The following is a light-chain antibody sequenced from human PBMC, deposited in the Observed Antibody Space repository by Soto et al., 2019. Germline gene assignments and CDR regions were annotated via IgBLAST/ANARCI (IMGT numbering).Light chain of an antibody. CDR2: DAS. CDR3: QQRANWPAT. V-gene: IGKV3-11*01. Sequence: EIVLAQSPATLSLSPGERVTLTCRASQSVRSYLAWYQQKPDQAPRLLIYDASNRATGIPARFSGSGSGTDFTLTISSLEPEDFAVHYCQQRANWPATFGQGTRLEIK. CDR1: QSVRSY. J-gene: IGKJ5*01.